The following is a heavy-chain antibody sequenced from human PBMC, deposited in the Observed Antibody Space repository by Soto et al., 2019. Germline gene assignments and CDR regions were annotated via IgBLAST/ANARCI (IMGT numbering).Heavy chain of an antibody. CDR2: ISAHNGNT. V-gene: IGHV1-18*01. CDR3: ARGRYGDY. D-gene: IGHD1-1*01. CDR1: GYTFTSYG. J-gene: IGHJ4*02. Sequence: QVHLVQSGAEVKKPGASVKVSCKASGYTFTSYGITWVRQAPGQGLEWMGWISAHNGNTDYEQKLQGRVIVTRDTSTSTAYMEMRSLRSDDTAVYYGARGRYGDYWGQGALVTVSS.